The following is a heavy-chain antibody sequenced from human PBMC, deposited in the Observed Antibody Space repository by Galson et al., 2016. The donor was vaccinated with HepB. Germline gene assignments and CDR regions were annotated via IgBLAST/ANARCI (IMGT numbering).Heavy chain of an antibody. CDR2: IFHSGST. V-gene: IGHV4-4*02. CDR3: ARAEVGALPLYS. D-gene: IGHD1-26*01. Sequence: SETLSLTCAVSGASISSTTWWSWVRQPPGKGLEWIGEIFHSGSTNYNPSLKSRVTIFIDKSKNQFSLKLNSVTTADTAFYYCARAEVGALPLYSWGQGTLVTVPS. CDR1: GASISSTTW. J-gene: IGHJ4*02.